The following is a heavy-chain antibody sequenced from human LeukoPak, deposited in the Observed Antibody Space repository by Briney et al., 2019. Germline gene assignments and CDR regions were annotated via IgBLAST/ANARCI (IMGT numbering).Heavy chain of an antibody. J-gene: IGHJ4*02. D-gene: IGHD6-19*01. CDR3: TRASVAGRHYFDY. CDR1: GFIFSNYA. Sequence: GGSLRLSCGASGFIFSNYAMSWVRQAPGKGLEWVSAISGSGSSTFYTDSVKGRFTISRDNSKNTLYLQMNSLRAEDTAVYYCTRASVAGRHYFDYWGQGTLVTVSS. V-gene: IGHV3-23*01. CDR2: ISGSGSST.